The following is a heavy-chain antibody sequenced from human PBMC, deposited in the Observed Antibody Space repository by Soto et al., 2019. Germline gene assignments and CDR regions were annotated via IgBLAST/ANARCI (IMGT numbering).Heavy chain of an antibody. CDR1: GDSVSSGD. CDR3: ARSYYDSLGFTVGP. D-gene: IGHD3-22*01. Sequence: TSETLSLTCNVSGDSVSSGDWSWIRQPPGKGLEWIGFMYFGGSFNYNPSLAGRVTISVETSKNQFSMKMTSVTAADTAVYYCARSYYDSLGFTVGPWGQGTLVTVSS. J-gene: IGHJ5*02. V-gene: IGHV4-59*02. CDR2: MYFGGSF.